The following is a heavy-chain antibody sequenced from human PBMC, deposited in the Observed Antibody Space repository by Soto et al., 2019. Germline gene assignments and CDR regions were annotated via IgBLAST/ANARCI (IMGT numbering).Heavy chain of an antibody. D-gene: IGHD5-18*01. CDR2: IDPSDSQT. Sequence: PGESLKISCKGSGYSFAGYWITWVRQKPGIGLEWMGRIDPSDSQTYYSPSFRGHVTISVTKSITTVFLQWSSLRASDTAMYYCARQIYGSDTGPNFQYYFDSWGQGTPVTVSS. J-gene: IGHJ4*02. CDR3: ARQIYGSDTGPNFQYYFDS. CDR1: GYSFAGYW. V-gene: IGHV5-10-1*01.